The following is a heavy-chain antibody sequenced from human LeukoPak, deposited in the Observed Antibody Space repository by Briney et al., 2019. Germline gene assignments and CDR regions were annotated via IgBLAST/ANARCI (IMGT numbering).Heavy chain of an antibody. CDR1: GFAFSSYW. CDR3: ARDPSAGDY. Sequence: GGSLRLSCAASGFAFSSYWMLWVRQAPGKGLVWVSRISGDGTTTTYADSVKGRFTISRDNSKNSLYLQMNSLRAEDTAVYYCARDPSAGDYWGQGTLVTVSS. J-gene: IGHJ4*02. CDR2: ISGDGTTT. V-gene: IGHV3-74*01.